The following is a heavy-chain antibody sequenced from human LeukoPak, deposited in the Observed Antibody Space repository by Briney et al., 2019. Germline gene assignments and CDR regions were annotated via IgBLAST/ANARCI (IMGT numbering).Heavy chain of an antibody. V-gene: IGHV1-18*01. CDR3: ARLVVLWEDY. J-gene: IGHJ4*02. CDR1: GFTFTSYG. D-gene: IGHD1-26*01. CDR2: ISAYNGNT. Sequence: GGSLRLSCAASGFTFTSYGISWVRQAPGQGLEWMGWISAYNGNTNYAQKLQGRVTMTTDTSTSTAYMELRSLRSDDTAVYYCARLVVLWEDYWGQGTLVTVSS.